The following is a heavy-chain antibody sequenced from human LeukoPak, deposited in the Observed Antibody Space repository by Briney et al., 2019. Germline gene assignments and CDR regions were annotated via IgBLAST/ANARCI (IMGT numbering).Heavy chain of an antibody. CDR3: AREWREGAFDI. J-gene: IGHJ3*02. V-gene: IGHV1-2*02. D-gene: IGHD3-3*01. CDR2: INPNSGGT. CDR1: GYTFTGYY. Sequence: ASVNVSCKASGYTFTGYYMHWVRQAPRQGREGMGWINPNSGGTNYEQKFQGRVTMTRDTSISTAYMELSRLRSDDTAVYYCAREWREGAFDIWGQGTMVTVSS.